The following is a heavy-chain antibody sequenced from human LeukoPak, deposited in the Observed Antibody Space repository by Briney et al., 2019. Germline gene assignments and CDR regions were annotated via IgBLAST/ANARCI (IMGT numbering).Heavy chain of an antibody. D-gene: IGHD3-22*01. V-gene: IGHV1-18*01. J-gene: IGHJ4*02. CDR2: ISAYNGNT. CDR3: ARGFPPRRYYDSSGYYSYYFDY. Sequence: GASVKVSCKASGYTFTSHGIGWVRQAPGQGLEWMGWISAYNGNTKYAQKVQGRVTMTTDTSTSTAHMDLRRLRSDDTAVYYCARGFPPRRYYDSSGYYSYYFDYWGQGTLVTVSS. CDR1: GYTFTSHG.